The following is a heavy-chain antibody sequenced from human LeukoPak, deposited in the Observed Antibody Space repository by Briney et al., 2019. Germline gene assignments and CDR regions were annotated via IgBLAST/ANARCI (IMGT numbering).Heavy chain of an antibody. CDR1: GGSFSGYY. CDR2: INRSGST. D-gene: IGHD1-1*01. J-gene: IGHJ3*02. Sequence: PSETLSLTCAVYGGSFSGYYWSWIRQPPGKGLEWIGEINRSGSTNYNPSLKSRVTISVDTSKNQFSLKLSSVTAADTAVYYCARGPPQYTTGAFDIWGQGTMVTVSS. V-gene: IGHV4-34*01. CDR3: ARGPPQYTTGAFDI.